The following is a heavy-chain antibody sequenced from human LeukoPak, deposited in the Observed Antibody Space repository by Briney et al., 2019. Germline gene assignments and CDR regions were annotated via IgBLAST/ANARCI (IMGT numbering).Heavy chain of an antibody. J-gene: IGHJ4*02. CDR3: ARGFRLVLDDSSGYYPDY. CDR2: IYSGGST. CDR1: GFTVSSNY. D-gene: IGHD3-22*01. Sequence: PGGSLRLSCAASGFTVSSNYMSWVRQAPGKGLEWVSVIYSGGSTYYADSVKGRFTISRDNSKNTLYLQMNSLRAEDTAVYYCARGFRLVLDDSSGYYPDYWGQGTLVTVSS. V-gene: IGHV3-66*01.